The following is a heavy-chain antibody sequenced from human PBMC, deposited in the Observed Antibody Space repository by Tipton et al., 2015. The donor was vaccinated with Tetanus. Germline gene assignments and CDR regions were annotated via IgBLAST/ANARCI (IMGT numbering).Heavy chain of an antibody. CDR3: ARDGGNYFYYGMNV. CDR1: GGSVRSGSYY. CDR2: IYSPGTT. V-gene: IGHV4-31*03. Sequence: TLSLTCTVSGGSVRSGSYYWDWIRQPPGKGLEWIGYIYSPGTTSYAPSLRGRATISFDSVKNHFSLSLSSVTAADTAMYYCARDGGNYFYYGMNVWGQGAAVTVSS. J-gene: IGHJ6*02.